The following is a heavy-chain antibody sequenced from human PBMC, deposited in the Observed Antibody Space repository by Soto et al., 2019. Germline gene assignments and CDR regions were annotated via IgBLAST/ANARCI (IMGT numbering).Heavy chain of an antibody. D-gene: IGHD3-10*01. J-gene: IGHJ4*02. CDR3: ARAGGSGIPFDY. CDR2: IIPIFGTA. V-gene: IGHV1-69*13. CDR1: GGTFSSYA. Sequence: SVKVSCKASGGTFSSYAISWVRQAPGQGLEWMGGIIPIFGTANYAQKFQGRVTITADESTSTAYMELSSLRSEDTAVYYCARAGGSGIPFDYWGQGTLVTVSS.